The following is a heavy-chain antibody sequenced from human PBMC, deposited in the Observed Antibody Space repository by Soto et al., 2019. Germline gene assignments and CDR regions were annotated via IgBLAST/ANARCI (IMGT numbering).Heavy chain of an antibody. J-gene: IGHJ6*03. CDR1: EFTFSGRS. V-gene: IGHV3-74*01. CDR3: ARGWFGPDV. CDR2: IDKVGTDA. Sequence: EVQLVESGGGLVQPGGSLRLSCAASEFTFSGRSVHWVRQAPGTGLVWVSGIDKVGTDATYADSVKGRFISSRDNAKNTVYLQTNRLRVEATAVYYCARGWFGPDVWGKGATVTVSS. D-gene: IGHD3-10*01.